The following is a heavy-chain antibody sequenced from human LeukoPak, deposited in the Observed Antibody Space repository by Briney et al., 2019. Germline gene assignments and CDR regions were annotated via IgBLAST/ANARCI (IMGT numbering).Heavy chain of an antibody. J-gene: IGHJ1*01. Sequence: GGSLRLSCAASGFTFSNYGMHWVRQAPGKGLEWVAVIWYDGSNKYYADSVKGRFTISRDNSKDTLYLQMNSLRAEDTAVYYCARGDYYDSSGYPQYFQHWGQGTLVTVSS. V-gene: IGHV3-33*01. CDR3: ARGDYYDSSGYPQYFQH. CDR2: IWYDGSNK. D-gene: IGHD3-22*01. CDR1: GFTFSNYG.